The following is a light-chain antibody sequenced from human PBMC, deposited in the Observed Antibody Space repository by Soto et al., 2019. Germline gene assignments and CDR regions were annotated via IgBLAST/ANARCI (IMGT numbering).Light chain of an antibody. CDR1: QSISSY. J-gene: IGKJ4*01. V-gene: IGKV1-39*01. CDR2: AAS. Sequence: DIQMTQSPSSVSASVGDSVTITCRASQSISSYLNWYQQKQGKAPKXLIYAASSLQSGVPSRFSGSGSGTDLTLTISSLQPEDFETYYCQQSYSTPLTFGGGTKVDIK. CDR3: QQSYSTPLT.